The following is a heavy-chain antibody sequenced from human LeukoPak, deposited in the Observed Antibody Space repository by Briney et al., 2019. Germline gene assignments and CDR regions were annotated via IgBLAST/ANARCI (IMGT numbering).Heavy chain of an antibody. V-gene: IGHV4-39*01. CDR3: GRQENRIAAASAGY. CDR1: GDSLSSSSSY. D-gene: IGHD6-13*01. CDR2: RYYRGST. J-gene: IGHJ4*02. Sequence: SETLSLTCIVSGDSLSSSSSYWGWIRQPPGKGLEWIGSRYYRGSTYYNPSLKSRVTISEDTSKNQLSLKLSSVTAADTAVYYCGRQENRIAAASAGYWGQGVLVTVSS.